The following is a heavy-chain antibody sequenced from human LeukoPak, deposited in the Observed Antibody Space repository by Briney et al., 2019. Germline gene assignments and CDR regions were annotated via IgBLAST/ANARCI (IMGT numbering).Heavy chain of an antibody. CDR3: ARDSVAALFPYYMDV. CDR1: GFTFSSYW. V-gene: IGHV3-74*01. CDR2: INSDGSST. D-gene: IGHD6-6*01. J-gene: IGHJ6*03. Sequence: GGSLRLSCAASGFTFSSYWMHWVRQAPGKGLVWVSRINSDGSSTSYADSVKGRFTISRDNAKNTLYLQMNSLRAEDTAVYYCARDSVAALFPYYMDVWGKGTTVTISS.